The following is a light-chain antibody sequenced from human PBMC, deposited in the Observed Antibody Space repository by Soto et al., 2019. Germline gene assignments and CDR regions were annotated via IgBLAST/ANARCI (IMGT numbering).Light chain of an antibody. J-gene: IGKJ3*01. Sequence: DIQMTQSPSSLSASVGDRVTITCRASQAINNYLAWYQQKPGKVPKVLIYDASTLQSGVPSRFSGSGSGTDFTLTISSLQPEDVGTYYCQKCNNDPFTFGPGTKVDIK. CDR1: QAINNY. CDR3: QKCNNDPFT. CDR2: DAS. V-gene: IGKV1-27*01.